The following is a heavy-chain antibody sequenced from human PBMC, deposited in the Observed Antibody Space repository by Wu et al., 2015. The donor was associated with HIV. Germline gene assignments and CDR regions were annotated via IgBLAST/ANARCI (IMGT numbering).Heavy chain of an antibody. D-gene: IGHD2-21*01. CDR2: MSPQSGKT. CDR1: GYYFSSYD. CDR3: ATDRFYAADCGDCFPPFGY. J-gene: IGHJ4*02. V-gene: IGHV1-8*01. Sequence: QVQLVQSGAEVKKPGASLRVSCKASGYYFSSYDINWVRQASGQGLEWMAWMSPQSGKTGFAQNFQGRVILNRNNTVTTAYMELSGLRSEDTGTYFCATDRFYAADCGDCFPPFGYWGQGSLVTVSS.